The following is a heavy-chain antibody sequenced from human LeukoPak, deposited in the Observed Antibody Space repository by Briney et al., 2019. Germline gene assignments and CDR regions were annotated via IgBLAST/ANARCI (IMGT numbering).Heavy chain of an antibody. V-gene: IGHV1-8*01. D-gene: IGHD3-22*01. Sequence: ASVKVSCKASGYTFTSYDTNWVRHGPGQGLEWMGWMNTNNGNTGNEQKFQGRVTMTRNTAISTAYMELSSLRSEDTAVYYCASANYDSSGYYFVGYWGQGTLVSVPS. CDR1: GYTFTSYD. CDR3: ASANYDSSGYYFVGY. J-gene: IGHJ4*02. CDR2: MNTNNGNT.